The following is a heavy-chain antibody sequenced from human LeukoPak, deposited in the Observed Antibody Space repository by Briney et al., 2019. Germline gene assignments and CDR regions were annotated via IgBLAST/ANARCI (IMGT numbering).Heavy chain of an antibody. Sequence: SETLSLTCTVSGGSVNSPNYYWAWVRQPPGKGLEWIGSVYFSGSTQYNPSLKSRVTISVDTSKNQFSLKLSSVTAADTAVYYCASGGRGIGRYYFDYWGQGTLVTVSS. V-gene: IGHV4-39*07. J-gene: IGHJ4*02. CDR2: VYFSGST. CDR3: ASGGRGIGRYYFDY. CDR1: GGSVNSPNYY.